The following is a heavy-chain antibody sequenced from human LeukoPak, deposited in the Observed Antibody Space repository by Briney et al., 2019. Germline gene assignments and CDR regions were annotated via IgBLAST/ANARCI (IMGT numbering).Heavy chain of an antibody. J-gene: IGHJ4*02. CDR1: GGSISSSSYY. CDR2: IYYSGST. Sequence: SETLSLTCTVAGGSISSSSYYWGWIRQPPGKGLEWIGSIYYSGSTYYNPSLKSRVTISVDTSKNQFSLKLSSVTAADTAVYYCARVGSSGWYDYWGQGTLVTVSS. V-gene: IGHV4-39*01. D-gene: IGHD6-19*01. CDR3: ARVGSSGWYDY.